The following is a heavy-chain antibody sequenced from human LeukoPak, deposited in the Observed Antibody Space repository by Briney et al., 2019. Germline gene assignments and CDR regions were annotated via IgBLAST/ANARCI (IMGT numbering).Heavy chain of an antibody. CDR3: ARHWGDCSSTSCYRGGFDP. CDR1: GYSISSGYY. V-gene: IGHV4-38-2*01. D-gene: IGHD2-2*01. J-gene: IGHJ5*02. Sequence: SETLSLTCAVSGYSISSGYYWGWIRQPPGKGLGWIGSIYHSGSTYYNPSLESRVTISVDTSKNQFSLKLSSVTAADTAVYYCARHWGDCSSTSCYRGGFDPWGQGTLVTVSS. CDR2: IYHSGST.